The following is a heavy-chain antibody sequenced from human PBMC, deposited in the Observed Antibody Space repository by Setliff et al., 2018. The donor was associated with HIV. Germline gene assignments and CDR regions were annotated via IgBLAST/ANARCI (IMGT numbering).Heavy chain of an antibody. CDR2: INPRDGHT. J-gene: IGHJ6*02. V-gene: IGHV1-46*01. Sequence: GASVKVSCKASGYTFTNYYMHWVRQAPGQGLEWMGMINPRDGHTNYVQNLQGRLAMTRDTSTSTVYMELSSLRSEDTAVYYCARYLAPYYYYGMDVWGQGTTVTVS. CDR3: ARYLAPYYYYGMDV. CDR1: GYTFTNYY.